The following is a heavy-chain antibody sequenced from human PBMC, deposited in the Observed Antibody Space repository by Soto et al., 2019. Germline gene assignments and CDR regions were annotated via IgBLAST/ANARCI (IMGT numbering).Heavy chain of an antibody. V-gene: IGHV4-39*01. Sequence: SETLSLTCTVSGGSISSSSYYWGWIRQPPGKGLEWIGSIYYSGSTYYNPSLKSRVTISVDTSKNQFSLKLSSVTAADTAVYYCARFPFFHDYGDGVYGMDVWGQGTTVTVSS. CDR3: ARFPFFHDYGDGVYGMDV. D-gene: IGHD4-17*01. J-gene: IGHJ6*02. CDR1: GGSISSSSYY. CDR2: IYYSGST.